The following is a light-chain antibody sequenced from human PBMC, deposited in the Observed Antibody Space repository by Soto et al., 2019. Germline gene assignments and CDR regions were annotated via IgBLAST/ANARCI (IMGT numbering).Light chain of an antibody. Sequence: EIVMTQSPATLPVSPGEGATLSCRASQSVSSNLAWYQQKPGQAPRLLIYDTSTRATGIPARFSGSGSGTEFTLTITSLQSEDFAVYYCQQNDNWPQTFGQGTKVDIK. J-gene: IGKJ1*01. CDR3: QQNDNWPQT. V-gene: IGKV3-15*01. CDR2: DTS. CDR1: QSVSSN.